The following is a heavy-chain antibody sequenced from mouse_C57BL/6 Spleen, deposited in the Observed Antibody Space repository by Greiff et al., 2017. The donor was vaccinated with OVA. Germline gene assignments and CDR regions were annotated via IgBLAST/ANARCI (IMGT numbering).Heavy chain of an antibody. Sequence: ESGPGLVQPSQPLSLTCSVTAYSIPSGYYCNWIRQFPGNKLEWVGYMSYDGSNNYHPSLNNRISITRDTSKNQFFLKLNSVTTEDTATYYCARRYGSSYDYWGQGATLTVSS. D-gene: IGHD1-1*01. J-gene: IGHJ2*01. CDR2: MSYDGSN. CDR3: ARRYGSSYDY. CDR1: AYSIPSGYY. V-gene: IGHV3-6*01.